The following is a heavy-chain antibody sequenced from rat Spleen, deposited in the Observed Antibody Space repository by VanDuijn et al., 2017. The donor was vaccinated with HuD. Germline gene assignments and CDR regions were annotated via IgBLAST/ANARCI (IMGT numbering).Heavy chain of an antibody. CDR3: ARRHSGYTGYFDY. V-gene: IGHV5-7*01. J-gene: IGHJ2*01. Sequence: EVQLVESGGGLVQPGRSLKLSCAASGFTFSDYNMAWVRQPPRKGLEWVAIITYDGSSTYYRASVKGRFTISRDNAERTLSLQMESLRSEDTATYYSARRHSGYTGYFDYWGQGVMVTVSS. D-gene: IGHD1-4*01. CDR1: GFTFSDYN. CDR2: ITYDGSST.